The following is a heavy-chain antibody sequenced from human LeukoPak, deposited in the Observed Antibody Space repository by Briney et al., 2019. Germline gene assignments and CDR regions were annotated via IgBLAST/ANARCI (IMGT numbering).Heavy chain of an antibody. CDR1: GLIFSSYG. J-gene: IGHJ6*03. Sequence: GGSLRLSCAASGLIFSSYGMHWVRQAPGEGLEWVASIRHDESKTFYADSVKGRFTISRDNSKHTLYLQMHSLRAEDTALYYCAKPVIPSAYQGTYYMDVWGKGTTVTVSS. D-gene: IGHD3-16*01. V-gene: IGHV3-30*02. CDR2: IRHDESKT. CDR3: AKPVIPSAYQGTYYMDV.